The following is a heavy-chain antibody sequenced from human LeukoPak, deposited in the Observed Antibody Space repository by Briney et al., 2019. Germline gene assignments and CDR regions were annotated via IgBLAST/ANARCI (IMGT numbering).Heavy chain of an antibody. J-gene: IGHJ6*03. Sequence: ASVKVSCKASGGTFSSYAISWVRQAPGQGLEWMGWMNPNSENTGYAQKFQGRVTMTRNTSISTAYMELSSLRSEDTAVYYCARGSPIFSNSWSRGNMDVWGKGTTVTISS. V-gene: IGHV1-8*02. CDR1: GGTFSSYA. CDR3: ARGSPIFSNSWSRGNMDV. D-gene: IGHD6-13*01. CDR2: MNPNSENT.